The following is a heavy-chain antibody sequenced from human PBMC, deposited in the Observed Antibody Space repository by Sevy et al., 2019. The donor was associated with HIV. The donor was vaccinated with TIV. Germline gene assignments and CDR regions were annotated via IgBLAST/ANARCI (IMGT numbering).Heavy chain of an antibody. CDR3: ARHAEYCGGDCYHVDYFDY. D-gene: IGHD2-21*02. J-gene: IGHJ4*01. CDR1: GYSFTSYW. Sequence: GESLKISCKGSGYSFTSYWIGWVRQMPGKGLEWMGIIYPGDSDTRYIPSFQGQVTISADKSISTAYLQWSSLKASDTAMYYCARHAEYCGGDCYHVDYFDYWGHGTLVTVSS. V-gene: IGHV5-51*01. CDR2: IYPGDSDT.